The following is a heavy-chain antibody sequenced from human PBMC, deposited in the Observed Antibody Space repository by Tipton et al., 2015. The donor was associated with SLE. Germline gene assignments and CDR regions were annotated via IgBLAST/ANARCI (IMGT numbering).Heavy chain of an antibody. CDR1: GGSLSSYY. Sequence: LRLSCTVSGGSLSSYYWSWIRQPPGKGLEWIGYIYYSGSTNYNPSLKSRVTISVDTSKNQFSLKLSSVTAADTAVYYCAREERIAAAGRLYYYYAMDVWGQGTTVTVSS. J-gene: IGHJ6*02. V-gene: IGHV4-59*01. CDR2: IYYSGST. D-gene: IGHD6-13*01. CDR3: AREERIAAAGRLYYYYAMDV.